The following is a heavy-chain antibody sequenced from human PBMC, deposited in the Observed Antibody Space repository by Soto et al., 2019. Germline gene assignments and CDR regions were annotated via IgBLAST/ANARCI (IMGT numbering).Heavy chain of an antibody. V-gene: IGHV4-59*01. D-gene: IGHD6-25*01. Sequence: SETLSLTCTVSGGSISSYYWSWIRQPPGKGLEWIGYIYYSGSTNYNPSLKSRVTISVDTSKNQFSLKLSSVTTADTAVYYCARVIISRLNYYYYYMDVWGKGTTVTVSS. CDR3: ARVIISRLNYYYYYMDV. CDR2: IYYSGST. J-gene: IGHJ6*03. CDR1: GGSISSYY.